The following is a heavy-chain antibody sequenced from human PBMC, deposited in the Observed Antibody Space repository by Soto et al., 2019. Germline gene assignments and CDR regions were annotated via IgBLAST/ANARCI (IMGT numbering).Heavy chain of an antibody. CDR1: GFTVSSNY. V-gene: IGHV3-66*01. Sequence: EVQLVESGGGLVQPGGSLRLSCAASGFTVSSNYMKWVRQAPGKGLEWVSIIYGAASTYYADSVKVRFTISRDNSKNTLYLQMSSLRAEDTAVYYCARDGPSRSRYYFDYWGQGTLVTVSS. J-gene: IGHJ4*02. CDR2: IYGAAST. CDR3: ARDGPSRSRYYFDY. D-gene: IGHD6-13*01.